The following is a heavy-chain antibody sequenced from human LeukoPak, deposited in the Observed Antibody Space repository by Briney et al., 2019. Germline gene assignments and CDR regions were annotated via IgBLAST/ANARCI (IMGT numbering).Heavy chain of an antibody. V-gene: IGHV3-30*04. D-gene: IGHD1-26*01. CDR3: AASGSYYDSINDY. J-gene: IGHJ4*02. CDR2: ISYDGSNK. Sequence: GGSLRLSCAASGFTFSSYAMHWVRQAPGKGLEWVAVISYDGSNKYYADSVKGRFTISRDNSRNTLYLQMNSLRAEDTAVYYCAASGSYYDSINDYWGQGTLVTVSS. CDR1: GFTFSSYA.